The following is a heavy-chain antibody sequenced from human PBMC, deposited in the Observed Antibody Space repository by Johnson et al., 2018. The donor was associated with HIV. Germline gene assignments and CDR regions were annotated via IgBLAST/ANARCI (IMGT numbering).Heavy chain of an antibody. CDR2: ISYDGNDK. D-gene: IGHD6-6*01. CDR1: GFTFSNFA. V-gene: IGHV3-30*04. CDR3: ARANGQLGGAFDI. Sequence: QVQLVESGGGLVQPGGSLRLSCAVSGFTFSNFAMHWVRQAPGKGLEWVALISYDGNDKYYADSVKGRFTISRDNAKNSLYLQMNSLRAEDTAVYYCARANGQLGGAFDIWGQGTMVTVSS. J-gene: IGHJ3*02.